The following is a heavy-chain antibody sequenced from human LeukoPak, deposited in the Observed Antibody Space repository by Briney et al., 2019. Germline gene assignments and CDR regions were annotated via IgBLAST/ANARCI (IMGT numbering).Heavy chain of an antibody. D-gene: IGHD2-21*01. V-gene: IGHV3-23*01. J-gene: IGHJ4*02. CDR2: ISNGGGST. Sequence: GGSLRLSCVASGFIFSNYAMSWVRQAPGKGLEWVSTISNGGGSTYYADSVKGRFTISRDNSKNTLYLQMNSPRAEDTAVYYCAKDRTGEKSISGNYWGQGILVTVSS. CDR1: GFIFSNYA. CDR3: AKDRTGEKSISGNY.